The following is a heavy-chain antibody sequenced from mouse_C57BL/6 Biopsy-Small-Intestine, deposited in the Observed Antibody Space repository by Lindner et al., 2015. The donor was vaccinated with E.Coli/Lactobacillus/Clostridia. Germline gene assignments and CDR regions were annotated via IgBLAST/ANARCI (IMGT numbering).Heavy chain of an antibody. D-gene: IGHD1-1*01. CDR1: GFPFFSYA. CDR2: INGVDGET. V-gene: IGHV14-2*01. Sequence: SVKVSCKASGFPFFSYAVHWVRQAPGQRPEWMGWINGVDGETRYSQKFQDRVTITRYTSSAYLDVSSLTSEDTAVYYCARDRRYFGSGSIHIYGMDIWGQGTTVIVSA. CDR3: ARDRRYFGSGSIHIYGMDI. J-gene: IGHJ1*01.